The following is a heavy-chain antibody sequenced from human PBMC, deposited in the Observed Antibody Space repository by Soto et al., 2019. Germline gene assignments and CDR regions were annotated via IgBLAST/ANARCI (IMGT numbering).Heavy chain of an antibody. CDR3: ARDSRGSPRPRRTFYY. CDR1: GFTFSSFA. J-gene: IGHJ4*02. CDR2: IGRSGETI. V-gene: IGHV3-48*03. Sequence: GGSLRLSCVGSGFTFSSFAMNWVRQTPGKWLEWLSYIGRSGETIYYADSVKGRFTISRDNAKSSLFLQMNGLRDEDTGIYYCARDSRGSPRPRRTFYYWGRAXLVT. D-gene: IGHD1-26*01.